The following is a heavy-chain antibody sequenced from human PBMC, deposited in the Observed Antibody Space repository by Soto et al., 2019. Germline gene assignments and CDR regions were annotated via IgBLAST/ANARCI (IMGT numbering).Heavy chain of an antibody. CDR2: ISAYNGNT. CDR1: GYTFTSYG. V-gene: IGHV1-18*01. CDR3: ERGAASRPSYCYVMDV. D-gene: IGHD6-6*01. Sequence: QVQLLQSGAEVKKPGASVKVSCTASGYTFTSYGISWVRQAPGQGLERRGWISAYNGNTNYAQQLQGRVTMNTDTSTSIAHMEVSSLSSDDTAVYYCERGAASRPSYCYVMDVWGQGTTVTVCS. J-gene: IGHJ6*02.